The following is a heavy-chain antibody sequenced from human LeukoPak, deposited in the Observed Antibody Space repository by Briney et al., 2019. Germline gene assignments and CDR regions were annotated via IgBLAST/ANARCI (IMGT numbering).Heavy chain of an antibody. J-gene: IGHJ4*02. CDR3: AKDLYDSSGYSHTDY. CDR2: IRYDGSNK. D-gene: IGHD3-22*01. V-gene: IGHV3-30*02. Sequence: GGSLRLSCAASGFTFSSYGMHWVRQAPGKGLEWVAFIRYDGSNKYYADSVKGRFTISRDNSKNTLYLQMNSLRAEDTAVYYCAKDLYDSSGYSHTDYWGQGTLVTVSS. CDR1: GFTFSSYG.